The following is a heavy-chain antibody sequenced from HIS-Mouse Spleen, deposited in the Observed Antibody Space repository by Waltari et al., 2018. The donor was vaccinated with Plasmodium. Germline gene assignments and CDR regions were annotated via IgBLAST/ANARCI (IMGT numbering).Heavy chain of an antibody. J-gene: IGHJ4*02. CDR2: ISYDGSNK. Sequence: QVQLVESGGGVVQPGRSLGLSCAASGFPFICCGMPCVRQAPGKGLEWVAVISYDGSNKYYADSVKGRFTISRDNSKNTLYLQMNSLRAEDTAVYYCAKDRRSSSWYVDYWGQGTLVTVSS. V-gene: IGHV3-30*18. CDR3: AKDRRSSSWYVDY. CDR1: GFPFICCG. D-gene: IGHD6-13*01.